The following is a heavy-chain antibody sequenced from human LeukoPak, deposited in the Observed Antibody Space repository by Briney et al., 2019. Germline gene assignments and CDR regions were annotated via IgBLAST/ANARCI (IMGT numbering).Heavy chain of an antibody. J-gene: IGHJ4*02. D-gene: IGHD3-22*01. CDR3: ARRRYYDSSGYWYYFDY. V-gene: IGHV4-59*08. CDR1: GGSISSYY. Sequence: PSETLSLTCTVSGGSISSYYWSWIRQPPGKGLEWIGYIYYSGSTNYNPSLKSRVTISVDTSKNQFSLKLSSLTAADTAVYYCARRRYYDSSGYWYYFDYWGQGTLVTVSS. CDR2: IYYSGST.